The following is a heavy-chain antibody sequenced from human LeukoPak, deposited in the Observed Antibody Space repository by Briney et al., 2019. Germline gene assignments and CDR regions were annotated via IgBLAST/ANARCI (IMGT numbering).Heavy chain of an antibody. D-gene: IGHD3-22*01. Sequence: PGGSLRLSCAASGFTFSSYSMNWVRQAPGKGLEWVSYITSSSSTIYYADSVKGRFTISRDNAKNSLYLQMSSLRAEDTAVYYCARADGGYYDSSGLDYWGQGTLVTVSS. CDR1: GFTFSSYS. CDR3: ARADGGYYDSSGLDY. V-gene: IGHV3-48*01. CDR2: ITSSSSTI. J-gene: IGHJ4*02.